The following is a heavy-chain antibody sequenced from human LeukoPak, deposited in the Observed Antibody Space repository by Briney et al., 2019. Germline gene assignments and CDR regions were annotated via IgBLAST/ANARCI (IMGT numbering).Heavy chain of an antibody. CDR3: ARVKADTVVVVAATGNFDY. V-gene: IGHV4-34*01. CDR1: GGSFSGYY. J-gene: IGHJ4*02. D-gene: IGHD2-15*01. CDR2: INHSGST. Sequence: PSETLSLTCAVYGGSFSGYYWSWIRQPPGKGLEWIGEINHSGSTNYNPSLKSRVTISVDTSKNQFSLKLSSVTAADTAVYYCARVKADTVVVVAATGNFDYWGQGTLVTVSS.